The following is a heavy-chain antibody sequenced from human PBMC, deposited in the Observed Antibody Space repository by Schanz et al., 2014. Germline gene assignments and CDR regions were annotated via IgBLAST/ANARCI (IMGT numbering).Heavy chain of an antibody. Sequence: EVQLLESGGGLVQPGGSLRLSCAASGFTFTNYAMTWVRQAPGKGLEWVSGISGSGGSTYDAGSVKGRFTISRDNSKNTLYLQMNSLRDEDTAVYYCAREGERKGMLPYYFDYWGQGALVTVSS. J-gene: IGHJ4*02. CDR2: ISGSGGST. V-gene: IGHV3-23*01. CDR1: GFTFTNYA. CDR3: AREGERKGMLPYYFDY. D-gene: IGHD3-10*01.